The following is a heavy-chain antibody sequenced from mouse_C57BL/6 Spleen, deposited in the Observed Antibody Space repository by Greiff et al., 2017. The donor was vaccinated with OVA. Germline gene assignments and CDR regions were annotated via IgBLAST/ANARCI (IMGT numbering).Heavy chain of an antibody. D-gene: IGHD4-1*02. CDR2: IDPSDSYT. CDR1: GYTFTSYW. CDR3: ARSTVPEAMDY. Sequence: QVQLQQPGAELVMPGASVKLSCKASGYTFTSYWMHWVKQRPGQGLEWIGEIDPSDSYTNYNQKFKGKSTLTVDKSSSTAYMQLSSLTSEDSAVYYCARSTVPEAMDYWGQGTSVTVSS. J-gene: IGHJ4*01. V-gene: IGHV1-69*01.